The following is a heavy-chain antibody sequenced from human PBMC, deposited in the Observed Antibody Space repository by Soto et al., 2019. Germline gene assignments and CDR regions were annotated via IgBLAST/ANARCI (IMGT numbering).Heavy chain of an antibody. D-gene: IGHD5-12*01. CDR3: VKDLRRQWRRLDRESYTGMDV. Sequence: ASVKVSCKSSGYILSDYCIHWVRQSPGQGLEWLGGMKPDDGGPNYAQNFQGRVIITRDTSTDTDYMELTRLTSDETAVYFCVKDLRRQWRRLDRESYTGMDVWGQGTRVTVSS. V-gene: IGHV1-2*02. CDR1: GYILSDYC. J-gene: IGHJ6*02. CDR2: MKPDDGGP.